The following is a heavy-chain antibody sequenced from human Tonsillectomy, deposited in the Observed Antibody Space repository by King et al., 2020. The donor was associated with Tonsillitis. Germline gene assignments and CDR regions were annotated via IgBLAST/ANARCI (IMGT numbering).Heavy chain of an antibody. CDR1: GYSFTSYW. D-gene: IGHD5-12*01. Sequence: AQLVQSGAEVKKPGESLKISCKGSGYSFTSYWIGWVRQMPGKGLEWMGIIYPGDSDTRYSPSFQGQVTISADKSISTAYLQWSSLKASDTAMYYCARQEEADIVATSYFDYWGQGTLVTVSS. CDR3: ARQEEADIVATSYFDY. V-gene: IGHV5-51*01. J-gene: IGHJ4*02. CDR2: IYPGDSDT.